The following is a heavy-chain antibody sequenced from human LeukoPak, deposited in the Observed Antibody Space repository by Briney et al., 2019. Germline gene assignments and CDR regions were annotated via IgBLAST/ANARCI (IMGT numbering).Heavy chain of an antibody. CDR2: IIPIFGTT. CDR1: GGTFSSYA. Sequence: ASVKVSCKASGGTFSSYAISWVRQAPGQGLEWMGGIIPIFGTTNYAQKFQGRVTITADESTSTAYMELSSLGTEDTAVYYCGRGSYSDYVMTHRFDYWGQGTLVTVSS. D-gene: IGHD4-11*01. CDR3: GRGSYSDYVMTHRFDY. V-gene: IGHV1-69*13. J-gene: IGHJ4*02.